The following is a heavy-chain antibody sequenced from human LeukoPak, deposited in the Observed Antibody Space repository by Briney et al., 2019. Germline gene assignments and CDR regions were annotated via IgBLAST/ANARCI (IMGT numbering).Heavy chain of an antibody. CDR2: IIPILGIA. D-gene: IGHD5-24*01. Sequence: SVKVSCKASGGTFSSYTISWVRQAPGQGLEWMGRIIPILGIANYAQKFQGRVTITADKSTSTAYMELSSLRSEDTAVYYCARGGDGYNYLFDYWGQGTLVTVSS. CDR3: ARGGDGYNYLFDY. CDR1: GGTFSSYT. J-gene: IGHJ4*02. V-gene: IGHV1-69*02.